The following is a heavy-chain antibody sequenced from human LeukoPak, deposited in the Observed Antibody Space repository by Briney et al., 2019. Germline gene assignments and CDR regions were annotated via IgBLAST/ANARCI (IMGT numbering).Heavy chain of an antibody. D-gene: IGHD2-2*01. V-gene: IGHV4-31*03. CDR2: IYYSGST. Sequence: NTSETLSLTCTVSGCSISSGGYYWSWLRQRPGKGLEWIGYIYYSGSTYYNPSRNSRGTISVDTSKNQFSLKLSSVTAADTAVYYCARGMVPAAMLGPWFDPWGQGTLVTVSS. J-gene: IGHJ5*02. CDR1: GCSISSGGYY. CDR3: ARGMVPAAMLGPWFDP.